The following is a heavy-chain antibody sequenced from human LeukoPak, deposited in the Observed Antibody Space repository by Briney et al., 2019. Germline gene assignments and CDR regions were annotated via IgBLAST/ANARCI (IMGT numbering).Heavy chain of an antibody. J-gene: IGHJ5*02. D-gene: IGHD3-3*01. CDR1: GGSISSSSYY. CDR3: AKNGQSGFSFDP. V-gene: IGHV4-39*07. Sequence: PSETLSLTCTVSGGSISSSSYYWGWIRQPPGKGLEWIGSIYYSGSTYYNPSLKSRVTISVDTSKNQFSLKLNSATAADTAVYYCAKNGQSGFSFDPWGQGTLVTVSS. CDR2: IYYSGST.